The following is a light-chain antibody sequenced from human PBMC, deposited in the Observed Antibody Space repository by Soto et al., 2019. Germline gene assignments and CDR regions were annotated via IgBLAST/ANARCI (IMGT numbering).Light chain of an antibody. V-gene: IGLV2-14*01. CDR3: SSYTTTSTPDV. CDR1: SSDVGGYNY. CDR2: EVS. Sequence: QSALTQPASVSGSPGQSVTISCSGTSSDVGGYNYVSWYQQHPGKAPKLLIYEVSNRPSGVSNRFSGSKSANTASLTISGLQPEDEAEYYCSSYTTTSTPDVFGAGTKVTVL. J-gene: IGLJ1*01.